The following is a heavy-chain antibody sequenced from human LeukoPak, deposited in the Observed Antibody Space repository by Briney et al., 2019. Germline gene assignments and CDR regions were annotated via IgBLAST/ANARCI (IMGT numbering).Heavy chain of an antibody. D-gene: IGHD6-19*01. CDR3: AGEQHYSSGLDY. CDR1: GFTFSDYY. CDR2: ISSSGSTI. V-gene: IGHV3-11*01. J-gene: IGHJ4*02. Sequence: GSLRLSCAAPGFTFSDYYMSWIRQAPGKGLEWVSYISSSGSTIYYADSVKGRFTISRDNAKNPLYLQMNSLRAEDTAVYYCAGEQHYSSGLDYWGQGTLVTVSS.